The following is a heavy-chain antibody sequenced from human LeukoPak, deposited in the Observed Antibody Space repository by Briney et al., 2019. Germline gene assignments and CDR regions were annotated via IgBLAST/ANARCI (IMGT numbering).Heavy chain of an antibody. CDR1: GGTFSSYA. Sequence: GASVKVSCKASGGTFSSYAISWVRQAPGQGLEWMGGIIPIFGTANYAQKCQGRVTITADESTSTAYMGLSSLRSEDTAVYYCARGLSGYDSDYWGQGTLVTVSS. J-gene: IGHJ4*02. D-gene: IGHD5-12*01. V-gene: IGHV1-69*13. CDR3: ARGLSGYDSDY. CDR2: IIPIFGTA.